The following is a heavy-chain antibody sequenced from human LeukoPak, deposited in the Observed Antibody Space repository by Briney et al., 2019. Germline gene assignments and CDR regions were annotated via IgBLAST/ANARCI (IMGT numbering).Heavy chain of an antibody. V-gene: IGHV5-51*01. D-gene: IGHD3-16*01. CDR3: ARRGGAADFDY. CDR1: GYRFTSYW. Sequence: MSGESLKISCKGSGYRFTSYWIGWVRQMPGKGLEWMGIIYPGDSDTRKSPSFQGQVTISAGKSISTAYLQWSSLNASDTAMYYCARRGGAADFDYWGQGTLVTVSS. CDR2: IYPGDSDT. J-gene: IGHJ4*02.